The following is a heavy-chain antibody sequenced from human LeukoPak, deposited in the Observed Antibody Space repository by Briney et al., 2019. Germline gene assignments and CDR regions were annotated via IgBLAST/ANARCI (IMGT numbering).Heavy chain of an antibody. CDR2: INHSGST. Sequence: SETLSLTCAVYGGSFSGYYWSWIRQPPGKGLEWIGEINHSGSTNYNPSLKSRVTISVDTSKNQFSLKLSSVTAADTAVYYCAKFGFGGGHYYGFDDWGQGTLVTVSS. V-gene: IGHV4-34*01. CDR1: GGSFSGYY. CDR3: AKFGFGGGHYYGFDD. J-gene: IGHJ4*02. D-gene: IGHD2-21*02.